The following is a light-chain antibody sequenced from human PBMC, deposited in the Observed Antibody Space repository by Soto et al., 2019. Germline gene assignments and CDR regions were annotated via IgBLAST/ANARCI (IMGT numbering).Light chain of an antibody. CDR2: DAS. CDR1: QGISSA. CDR3: QQFNSYPLT. J-gene: IGKJ4*01. V-gene: IGKV1-13*02. Sequence: AIQLTQSPSSLSASVGDRVTITCRASQGISSALAWYQHKSGNAPKSLVYDASNLESGVPSRFSGSGSGTDFTLTISSLQAEDFATYYCQQFNSYPLTFGGGTKVDIK.